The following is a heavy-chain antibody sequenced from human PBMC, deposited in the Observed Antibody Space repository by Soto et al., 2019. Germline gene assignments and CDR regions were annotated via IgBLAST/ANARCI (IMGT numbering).Heavy chain of an antibody. D-gene: IGHD5-12*01. CDR1: GGSISSSSYY. J-gene: IGHJ4*02. CDR2: IYYSGST. Sequence: PSETLSLTCTVSGGSISSSSYYWGWIRQPPGKGLEWIGSIYYSGSTYYNPSLKSRVTISVDTSKNQFSLKLSSVTAADTAVYYCARGSKWLPFDYWGQGTLVTVSS. CDR3: ARGSKWLPFDY. V-gene: IGHV4-39*01.